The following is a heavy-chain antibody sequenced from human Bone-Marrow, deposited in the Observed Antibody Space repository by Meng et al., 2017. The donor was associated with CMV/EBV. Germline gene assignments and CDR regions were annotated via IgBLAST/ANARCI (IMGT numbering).Heavy chain of an antibody. CDR3: ARGGSRGGDCYDY. Sequence: GSLRLSCAVYGGSFSGYYWSWIRQPPGKGLEWIGEINHSGSTNYNPSLKSRVTISVDTSKNQFSLKLSSVTAADTAVYYCARGGSRGGDCYDYWAKGTLVTVPS. CDR1: GGSFSGYY. D-gene: IGHD2-21*01. J-gene: IGHJ4*02. CDR2: INHSGST. V-gene: IGHV4-34*01.